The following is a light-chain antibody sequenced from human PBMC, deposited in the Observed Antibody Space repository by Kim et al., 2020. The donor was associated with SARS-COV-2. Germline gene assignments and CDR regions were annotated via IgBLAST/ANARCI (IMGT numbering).Light chain of an antibody. CDR2: GKN. CDR1: NLRRYF. J-gene: IGLJ3*02. Sequence: SSELTQDPAVSVALGQTVRITCQGDNLRRYFASWYQQRPGQAPLLVLYGKNNRPSGIPGRFSGSYSGSTAYLTITGAQAEDEAEYYCNCRDSSGWVFGGGTKLTVL. V-gene: IGLV3-19*01. CDR3: NCRDSSGWV.